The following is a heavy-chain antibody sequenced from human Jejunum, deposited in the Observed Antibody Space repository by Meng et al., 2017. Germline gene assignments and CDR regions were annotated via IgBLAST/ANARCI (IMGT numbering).Heavy chain of an antibody. Sequence: GGSLRLSCAASGFTFSNYDMHWVRQAPGEGLEWVAIISDDGSKKYYADSVKGRFTISRDNSKKTLDVQMISLRADDTAVYYCARGRYNNNWYINYWGQGTLVTVSS. V-gene: IGHV3-30*01. CDR1: GFTFSNYD. CDR2: ISDDGSKK. CDR3: ARGRYNNNWYINY. D-gene: IGHD6-13*01. J-gene: IGHJ4*02.